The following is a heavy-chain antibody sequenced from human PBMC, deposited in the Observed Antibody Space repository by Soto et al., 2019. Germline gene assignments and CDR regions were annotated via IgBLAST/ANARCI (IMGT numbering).Heavy chain of an antibody. D-gene: IGHD6-13*01. V-gene: IGHV4-4*02. CDR3: ARARATIAAAAIFDC. Sequence: SETLSLTCGVSGGSIGTSNWWSWVRQPPGKGLEWIGEVYRTGSTNYNPSLESRLTISVDKSKNQFSLKLTSVTAADTAVYYCARARATIAAAAIFDCWGQGTLVTVSS. CDR2: VYRTGST. J-gene: IGHJ4*02. CDR1: GGSIGTSNW.